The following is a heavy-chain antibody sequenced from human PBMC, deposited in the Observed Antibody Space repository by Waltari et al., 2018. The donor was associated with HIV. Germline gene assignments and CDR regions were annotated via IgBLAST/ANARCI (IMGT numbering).Heavy chain of an antibody. V-gene: IGHV3-7*01. CDR2: IKDDGSEK. Sequence: EVQLMESGGGLVKSGGSLRLSCAASGFTFTNYWMSWVRQTPGKGLGWVAYIKDDGSEKYYMGSVKGRFTISRDNAKNSMFLQMNSLRAEDTAVYYCARIGTFPHNYAIDFWGQGTTVTVSS. J-gene: IGHJ6*02. CDR1: GFTFTNYW. CDR3: ARIGTFPHNYAIDF. D-gene: IGHD1-26*01.